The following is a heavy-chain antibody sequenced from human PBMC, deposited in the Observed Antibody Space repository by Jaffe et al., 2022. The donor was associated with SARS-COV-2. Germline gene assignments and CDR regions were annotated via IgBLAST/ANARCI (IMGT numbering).Heavy chain of an antibody. CDR3: ASSRFFFEY. D-gene: IGHD2-2*01. V-gene: IGHV4-34*01. CDR2: INHRGSR. J-gene: IGHJ4*02. CDR1: GGPFNAYH. Sequence: QVQLHQWGTGLLKPSETLSLTCAVYGGPFNAYHWTWIRQSPGKGLEWIGDINHRGSRSYNPSVRGRITISVDTSENQVSLTLTSVTAADTAVYYCASSRFFFEYWGQGTLVSVSS.